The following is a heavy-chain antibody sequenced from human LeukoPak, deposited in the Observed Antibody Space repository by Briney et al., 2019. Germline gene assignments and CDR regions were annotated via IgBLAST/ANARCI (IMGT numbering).Heavy chain of an antibody. J-gene: IGHJ2*01. Sequence: SETLSLTCTVSGGSISSRSYYWGWIRQPPGKGLEWIGSIYYKGNTYFNPSLKSRVTISADTSKNQFSLKLRSVTAADTAVYYCARDYGDIPPDWYYDLWGRGTLVTVSS. V-gene: IGHV4-39*07. D-gene: IGHD4-17*01. CDR3: ARDYGDIPPDWYYDL. CDR1: GGSISSRSYY. CDR2: IYYKGNT.